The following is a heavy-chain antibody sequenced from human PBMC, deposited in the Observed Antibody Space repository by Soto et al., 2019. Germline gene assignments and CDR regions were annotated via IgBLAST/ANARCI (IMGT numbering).Heavy chain of an antibody. CDR3: ARESTASGGYYYYYYGMDV. V-gene: IGHV3-30-3*01. D-gene: IGHD3-10*01. J-gene: IGHJ6*02. Sequence: SLRLSFAASGFTFSSYAMHWVRQAPGKGLEWVAVISYDGSNKYYADSVKGRFTISRDNSKNTLYLQMNSLRAEDTAVYYCARESTASGGYYYYYYGMDVWGQGTTVTVSS. CDR1: GFTFSSYA. CDR2: ISYDGSNK.